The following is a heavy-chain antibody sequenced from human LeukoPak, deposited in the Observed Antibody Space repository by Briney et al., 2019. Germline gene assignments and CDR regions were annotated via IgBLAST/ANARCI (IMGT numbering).Heavy chain of an antibody. CDR2: INHSGST. CDR1: GGSFSGYY. CDR3: ASGGYKSFDWLLR. V-gene: IGHV4-34*01. J-gene: IGHJ4*02. Sequence: PSGTLSLTCAVYGGSFSGYYWSWIRQPPGKGLEWIGEINHSGSTNYNPSLKSRVTISVDTSKNQFSLKLSSVTAADTAVYYCASGGYKSFDWLLRWGQGTLVTVSS. D-gene: IGHD3-9*01.